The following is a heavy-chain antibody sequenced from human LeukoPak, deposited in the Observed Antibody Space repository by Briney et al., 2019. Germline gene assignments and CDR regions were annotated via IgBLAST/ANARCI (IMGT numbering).Heavy chain of an antibody. V-gene: IGHV4-31*03. D-gene: IGHD3-10*01. Sequence: SQTLSLTCTVFGGSISSGGYYWSWIRQHPGKGLEWIGYIYYIGSTYYNPSLKSRVTISVDTSKNQFSLKLSSVTAADTAVYYCARRGVTQKYFDYWGQGTLVTVSS. CDR2: IYYIGST. J-gene: IGHJ4*02. CDR3: ARRGVTQKYFDY. CDR1: GGSISSGGYY.